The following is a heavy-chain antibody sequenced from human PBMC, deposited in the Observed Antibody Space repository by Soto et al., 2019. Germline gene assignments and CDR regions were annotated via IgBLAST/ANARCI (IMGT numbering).Heavy chain of an antibody. CDR3: AKGIVPYGDLLEGYYYYGMDV. V-gene: IGHV3-23*01. J-gene: IGHJ6*02. CDR1: GFTFSSYA. CDR2: ISGSGAST. D-gene: IGHD4-17*01. Sequence: GGSLRLSCAASGFTFSSYAMSWVRQAPGKGLEWVSAISGSGASTYYADSVKGRFPISRDNSKNTLYLQMNSLRAEDTAVYYCAKGIVPYGDLLEGYYYYGMDVWGQGTTVTVSS.